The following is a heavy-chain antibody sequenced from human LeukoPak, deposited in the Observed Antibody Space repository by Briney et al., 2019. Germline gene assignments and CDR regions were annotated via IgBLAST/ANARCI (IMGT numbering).Heavy chain of an antibody. V-gene: IGHV3-43*02. CDR2: INGGSRVT. CDR3: GKDGRVISY. Sequence: GGSLRLSCAASGFAFDDFGMHGVRQAPGKGLEWVSFINGGSRVTYYTDSLKGRFTVSRDNNKNSLYLQMGSLRAEATALYYCGKDGRVISYWGQGTVVTVSS. J-gene: IGHJ4*02. CDR1: GFAFDDFG. D-gene: IGHD2-21*01.